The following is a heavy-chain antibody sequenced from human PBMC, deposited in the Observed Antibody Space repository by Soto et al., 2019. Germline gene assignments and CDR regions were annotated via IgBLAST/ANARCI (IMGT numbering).Heavy chain of an antibody. J-gene: IGHJ4*02. CDR3: TSDTFGARHS. CDR2: IDPYDTGI. Sequence: GGSLRLSCAASGFAFSSEWMHWVRQAPGKGLVWVSRIDPYDTGITYADSVKGRFTISRDNAKNTLYLQMNSLRAEDTAVYYCTSDTFGARHSSGPGTLVTVST. V-gene: IGHV3-74*01. D-gene: IGHD2-15*01. CDR1: GFAFSSEW.